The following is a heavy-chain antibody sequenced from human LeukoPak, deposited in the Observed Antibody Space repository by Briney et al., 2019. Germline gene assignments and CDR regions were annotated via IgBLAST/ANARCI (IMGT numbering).Heavy chain of an antibody. D-gene: IGHD2-2*01. J-gene: IGHJ3*02. CDR1: GGSISSGGYY. CDR3: AREIGYCSSTSCYWEAFDI. V-gene: IGHV4-30-2*01. Sequence: PSETLSLTCTVSGGSISSGGYYWSWIRQPPGKGLEWIGYIYHSGSTYYNPSLKSRVTISVDRSKNQFSLKLSSVTAADTAVYYCAREIGYCSSTSCYWEAFDIWGQGTMVTVSS. CDR2: IYHSGST.